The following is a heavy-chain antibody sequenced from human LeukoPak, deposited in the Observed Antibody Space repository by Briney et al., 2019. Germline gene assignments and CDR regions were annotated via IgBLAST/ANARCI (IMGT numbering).Heavy chain of an antibody. Sequence: ASVKVSFKASGYSFASFGINWVRQAPGQGLEWMGWISAYNGDTNYAQNLQCRVTMTTDTSTSTAYMDLRSLRSDDTAVYYCARGGYYGSGSFPDYWGQGTLVTVSS. D-gene: IGHD3-10*01. CDR2: ISAYNGDT. V-gene: IGHV1-18*01. CDR3: ARGGYYGSGSFPDY. J-gene: IGHJ4*02. CDR1: GYSFASFG.